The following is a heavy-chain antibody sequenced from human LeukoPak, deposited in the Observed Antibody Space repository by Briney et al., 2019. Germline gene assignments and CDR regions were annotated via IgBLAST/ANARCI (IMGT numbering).Heavy chain of an antibody. V-gene: IGHV3-21*01. CDR1: GFTFSSYS. CDR2: ISSSSSYI. J-gene: IGHJ4*02. D-gene: IGHD2-2*01. Sequence: GGSLRLSCAASGFTFSSYSMDWVRQAPGKGLEWVSSISSSSSYIYYADSVKGRFTISRDNAKNSLYLQMNSLRAEDTAVYYCAKGASDIVVVTSIYYFDYWGQGTLVTVSS. CDR3: AKGASDIVVVTSIYYFDY.